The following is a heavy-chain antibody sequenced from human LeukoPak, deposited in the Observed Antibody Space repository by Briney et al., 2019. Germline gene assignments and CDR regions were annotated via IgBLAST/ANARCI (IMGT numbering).Heavy chain of an antibody. Sequence: SETLSLTCTVSGGSISSGSYYWSWIRQPAGKGLEWIGRIYTSGSTNYNPSLKSRVTISVDRSKNQFSLKLSSVTAADTAVYYCARQEGQGGATAFDYWGQGTLVTVSS. D-gene: IGHD1-26*01. J-gene: IGHJ4*02. CDR2: IYTSGST. V-gene: IGHV4-61*02. CDR1: GGSISSGSYY. CDR3: ARQEGQGGATAFDY.